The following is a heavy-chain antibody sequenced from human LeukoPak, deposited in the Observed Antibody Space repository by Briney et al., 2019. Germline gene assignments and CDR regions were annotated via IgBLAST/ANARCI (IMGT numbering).Heavy chain of an antibody. J-gene: IGHJ4*02. CDR1: GYIFTGYY. D-gene: IGHD3-10*01. CDR3: ASSWNYYGSGSYYNFDY. Sequence: ASVKVSCKASGYIFTGYYIHWVRQAPGQGLEWMGWINPNSGGTNYAQKFQGRVTMTRDTSISTAYMELSRLRSDDTAVYYCASSWNYYGSGSYYNFDYWGQGTLVTVSS. V-gene: IGHV1-2*02. CDR2: INPNSGGT.